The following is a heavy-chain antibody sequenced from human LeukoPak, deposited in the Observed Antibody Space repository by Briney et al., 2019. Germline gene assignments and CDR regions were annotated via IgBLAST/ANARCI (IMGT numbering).Heavy chain of an antibody. D-gene: IGHD3-10*01. CDR2: IYFNGKT. V-gene: IGHV4-30-4*01. Sequence: PSGALSLTCTVSGGSTNTADYHWSWIRQSPGKGLEWIGNIYFNGKTDYNPSLKSRVTISLQMSKNQFSLKLRSVTVADTAMYYCARRVVDYYGSPIWFDPWSQGALVTVPS. CDR1: GGSTNTADYH. CDR3: ARRVVDYYGSPIWFDP. J-gene: IGHJ5*02.